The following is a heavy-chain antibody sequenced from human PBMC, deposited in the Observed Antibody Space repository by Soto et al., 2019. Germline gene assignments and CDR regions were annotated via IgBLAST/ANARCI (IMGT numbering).Heavy chain of an antibody. Sequence: EVRLVEAGGGVVQPGGSLRLSCAASGFTFSTELMHWVRQAPGKGLVWVSRINSDGSNAAYADSVQGRFTISRDNAKNTLYLHMNSLRGADTAVYYCAKHGEGVASFDYWGQGTLVTVSS. V-gene: IGHV3-74*01. D-gene: IGHD3-3*01. J-gene: IGHJ4*02. CDR1: GFTFSTEL. CDR3: AKHGEGVASFDY. CDR2: INSDGSNA.